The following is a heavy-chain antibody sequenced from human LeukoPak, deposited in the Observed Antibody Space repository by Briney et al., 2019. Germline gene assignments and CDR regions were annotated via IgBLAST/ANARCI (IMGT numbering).Heavy chain of an antibody. CDR3: ARSIAAAGTVSDP. D-gene: IGHD6-13*01. CDR2: ISAYNGNT. J-gene: IGHJ5*02. CDR1: GGTFSSYA. V-gene: IGHV1-18*01. Sequence: ASVKVSCKASGGTFSSYAISWVRQAPGQGLEWMGWISAYNGNTNYAQKLQGRVTMTTDTSTSTACMELRSLRSDDTAVYYCARSIAAAGTVSDPWGQGTLVTVSS.